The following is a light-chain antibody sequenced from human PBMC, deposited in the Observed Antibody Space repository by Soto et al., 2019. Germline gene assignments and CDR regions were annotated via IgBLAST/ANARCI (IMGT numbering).Light chain of an antibody. V-gene: IGKV3-15*01. CDR2: GAS. CDR1: QSVSNN. CDR3: HHYYNWPRT. Sequence: EIVLTQSPVTLSLSPAERATLSCMASQSVSNNYLAWYQQKPGQAPRLLIYGASTRTAGIPDRFSGSGSGTEFTLTISSLQSEDFAVYYCHHYYNWPRTFGQGTKVDIK. J-gene: IGKJ1*01.